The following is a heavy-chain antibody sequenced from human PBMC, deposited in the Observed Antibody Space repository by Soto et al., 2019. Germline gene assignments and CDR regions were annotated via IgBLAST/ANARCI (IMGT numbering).Heavy chain of an antibody. CDR1: GFTFSSYA. J-gene: IGHJ6*02. V-gene: IGHV3-23*01. CDR3: AKDEPAAAGNYYGMDV. D-gene: IGHD6-13*01. CDR2: ISGSGGST. Sequence: EVQLLESGGGLVQPGGSLRLSCAASGFTFSSYAMSWVRQAPGKGLEWVSAISGSGGSTYYADSVKGRFTISRDNSKNXLDLQMNSLRAEDTAVYYCAKDEPAAAGNYYGMDVWGQGTTVTVSS.